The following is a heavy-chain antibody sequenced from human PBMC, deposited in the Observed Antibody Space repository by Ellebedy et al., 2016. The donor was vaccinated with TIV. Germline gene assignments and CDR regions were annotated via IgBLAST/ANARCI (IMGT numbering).Heavy chain of an antibody. CDR2: ISYDGSNK. V-gene: IGHV3-30-3*01. D-gene: IGHD5-18*01. J-gene: IGHJ4*02. CDR1: GFTFSSYA. Sequence: GGSLRLSCAASGFTFSSYAMHWVRQAPGKGLEWVAVISYDGSNKYYADSVKGRFTISRDNSKNTLYLQMNSLRAEDTAVYYCARGPGLRGYSYGNIDYWGQGTLVTVSS. CDR3: ARGPGLRGYSYGNIDY.